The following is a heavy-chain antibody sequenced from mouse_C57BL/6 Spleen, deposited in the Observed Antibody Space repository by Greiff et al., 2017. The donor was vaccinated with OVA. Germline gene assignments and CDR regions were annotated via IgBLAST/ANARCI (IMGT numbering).Heavy chain of an antibody. V-gene: IGHV5-17*01. CDR2: ISSGSSTI. CDR1: GFTFSDYG. Sequence: EVQLQESGGGLVKPGGSLKLSCAASGFTFSDYGMHWVRQAPEKGLEWVAYISSGSSTIYYADTVKGRFTISRDNAKNTLYLQMTSLRSEDTAMYYCARGLGRAWFAYWGQGTLVTVSA. J-gene: IGHJ3*01. CDR3: ARGLGRAWFAY. D-gene: IGHD4-1*01.